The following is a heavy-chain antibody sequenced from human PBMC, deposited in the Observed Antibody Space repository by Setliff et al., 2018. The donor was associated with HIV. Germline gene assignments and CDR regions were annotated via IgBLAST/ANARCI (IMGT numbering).Heavy chain of an antibody. Sequence: GASVKVSCKTSGYTFTSYSMHWVRQAPGQSLEWMGWINTATGDTKYSQRFQDRLTITRDTSARTVYMELSSLKSEDTAVYYCARVRCSGANCFNWFDFWGQGTPVTVSS. J-gene: IGHJ5*01. V-gene: IGHV1-3*04. CDR2: INTATGDT. D-gene: IGHD2-15*01. CDR3: ARVRCSGANCFNWFDF. CDR1: GYTFTSYS.